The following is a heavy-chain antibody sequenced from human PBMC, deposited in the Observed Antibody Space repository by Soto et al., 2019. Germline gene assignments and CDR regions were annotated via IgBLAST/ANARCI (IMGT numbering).Heavy chain of an antibody. CDR2: IYHSGTT. Sequence: QVQLRESGPGLVKPSETLSLTCTVSGDSITGSYWCWIRQPPGKTLEWLGYIYHSGTTTYNPSLKSRVSISVDTSKNQFSLRLPSVSAADTAVYYCARDMPYAAGSLAGCDYWGQGLLVTVSS. CDR1: GDSITGSY. D-gene: IGHD1-26*01. J-gene: IGHJ4*02. V-gene: IGHV4-59*01. CDR3: ARDMPYAAGSLAGCDY.